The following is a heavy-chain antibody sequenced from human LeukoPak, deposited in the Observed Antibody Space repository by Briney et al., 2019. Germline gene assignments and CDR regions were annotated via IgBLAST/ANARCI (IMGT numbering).Heavy chain of an antibody. CDR2: ISYDGSDK. J-gene: IGHJ3*02. V-gene: IGHV3-30*04. CDR1: GFTFSSSA. Sequence: PGGSLRLSCAASGFTFSSSAMHWVRQAPGKGLEWVAVISYDGSDKYYADSVKGRFTISRDNSKNTLYVQMNSLRVEDTAVYYCARGLVVTVGRALDIWGRGTMVTVSS. D-gene: IGHD4-23*01. CDR3: ARGLVVTVGRALDI.